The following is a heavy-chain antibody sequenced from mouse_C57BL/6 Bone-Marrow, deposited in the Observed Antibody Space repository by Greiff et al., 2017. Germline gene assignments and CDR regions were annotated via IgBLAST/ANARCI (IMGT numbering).Heavy chain of an antibody. CDR1: GFNIKNTY. Sequence: EVQLQQSVAELVRPGASVKLSCTASGFNIKNTYMHWVKQRPEQGLEWIGRIDPANGNTKYAPKFQGKATITADTSSHTAYLQLSSLTSEDTAIYYCARDYYGSSYWFAYWGQGTLVTVSA. V-gene: IGHV14-3*01. D-gene: IGHD1-1*01. J-gene: IGHJ3*01. CDR2: IDPANGNT. CDR3: ARDYYGSSYWFAY.